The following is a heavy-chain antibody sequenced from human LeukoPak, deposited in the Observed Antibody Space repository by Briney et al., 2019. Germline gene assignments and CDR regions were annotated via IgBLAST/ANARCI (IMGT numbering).Heavy chain of an antibody. D-gene: IGHD3-10*01. CDR1: GFTFDDYG. J-gene: IGHJ6*03. CDR2: INWNGGST. V-gene: IGHV3-20*04. Sequence: PGGSLRLSCAASGFTFDDYGMSWVRQAPGKGLEWVSGINWNGGSTGYADSVKGRFTISRDNAKNSLYLQMNSLRAEDTAVYYCARDLWFGEPYPCYYYMDVWGKGTTVTVSS. CDR3: ARDLWFGEPYPCYYYMDV.